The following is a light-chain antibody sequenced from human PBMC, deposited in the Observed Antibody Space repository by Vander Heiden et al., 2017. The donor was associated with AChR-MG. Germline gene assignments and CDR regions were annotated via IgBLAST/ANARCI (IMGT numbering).Light chain of an antibody. CDR2: DVS. V-gene: IGLV2-14*03. Sequence: QSALTQPASVSGSPGQSITISCTGTSSDVGGYNYVSWYQQHPGKAPKLMIYDVSNRPSGVSNRLSGSKSGNTASLTISGLQAEDEADYYCSSYTSRVVFGGGTKLTVL. J-gene: IGLJ2*01. CDR3: SSYTSRVV. CDR1: SSDVGGYNY.